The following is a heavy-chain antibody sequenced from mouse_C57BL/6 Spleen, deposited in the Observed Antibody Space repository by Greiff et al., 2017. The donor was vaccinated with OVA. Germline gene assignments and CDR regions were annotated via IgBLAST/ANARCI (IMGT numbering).Heavy chain of an antibody. CDR2: IDPSDSYT. J-gene: IGHJ3*01. D-gene: IGHD3-2*01. CDR1: GYTFTSYW. V-gene: IGHV1-50*01. Sequence: QVQLKQPGAELVKPGASVKLSCKASGYTFTSYWMQWVKQRPGQGLEWIGEIDPSDSYTNYNQKFKGKATLTVDTSSSTAYMQLSSLTSEDSAVYYCAKRQLEAWFAYWGQGTLVTVSA. CDR3: AKRQLEAWFAY.